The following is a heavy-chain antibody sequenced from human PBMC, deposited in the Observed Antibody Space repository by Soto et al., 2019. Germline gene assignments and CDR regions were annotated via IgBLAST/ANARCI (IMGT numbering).Heavy chain of an antibody. J-gene: IGHJ6*02. CDR1: GGSVSSDSNY. Sequence: QVQLQESGPGLVKPSETLSLTCTVSGGSVSSDSNYWSWIRQPPGKGLEWISYMYYSGSTEYNPSLKSRVNTSVDTSKNQSYLKLNSVTAADTAVYYCARVASGGYYQFGMDVWGQGTTVTVSS. V-gene: IGHV4-61*01. CDR2: MYYSGST. D-gene: IGHD2-15*01. CDR3: ARVASGGYYQFGMDV.